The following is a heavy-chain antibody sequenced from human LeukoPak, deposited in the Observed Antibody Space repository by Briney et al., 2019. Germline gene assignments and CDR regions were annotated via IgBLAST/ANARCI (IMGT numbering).Heavy chain of an antibody. CDR3: ARASRSGTAGGGFDI. D-gene: IGHD3-10*01. CDR1: CHSVTSTYSITGGYY. CDR2: IYHDVST. J-gene: IGHJ3*02. Sequence: SETLSLTCDLSCHSVTSTYSITGGYYWGCLRQPPGKGLEWIGSIYHDVSTYYNPSPKSRVAISVDSSDTLFSLNLPSVTAAAKAVYFCARASRSGTAGGGFDIWGLGTMVTVSS. V-gene: IGHV4-38-2*01.